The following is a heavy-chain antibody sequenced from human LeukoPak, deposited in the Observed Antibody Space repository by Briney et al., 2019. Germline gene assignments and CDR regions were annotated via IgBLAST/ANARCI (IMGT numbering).Heavy chain of an antibody. J-gene: IGHJ4*02. CDR3: ARHYSSGTYPLDS. D-gene: IGHD3-10*01. Sequence: SQTLSLTCAISGDSVSSNSAAWNWIRQSPSRGLEWLGRTYYRSKWYNDYAVSVKSRITINPDTSKNQLSLKLNSVIAADTAVYYCARHYSSGTYPLDSWGQGTLVTVSS. CDR2: TYYRSKWYN. CDR1: GDSVSSNSAA. V-gene: IGHV6-1*01.